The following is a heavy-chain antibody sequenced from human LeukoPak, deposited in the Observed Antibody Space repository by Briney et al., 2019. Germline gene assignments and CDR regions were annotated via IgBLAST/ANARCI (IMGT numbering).Heavy chain of an antibody. J-gene: IGHJ3*02. CDR2: ISYDGSNK. Sequence: GGSLRLSCAASGFTFSSYAMHWVRQAPGKGLEWVAVISYDGSNKYYADSVKGRFTISRDNSKNTLYLQMNSLRAEDTAVHYCARDGARYDAFDIWGQGTMVTVSS. CDR1: GFTFSSYA. D-gene: IGHD3-10*01. V-gene: IGHV3-30-3*01. CDR3: ARDGARYDAFDI.